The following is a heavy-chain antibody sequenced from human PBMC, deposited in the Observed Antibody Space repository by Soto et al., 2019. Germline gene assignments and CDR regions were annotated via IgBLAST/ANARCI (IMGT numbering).Heavy chain of an antibody. J-gene: IGHJ4*02. D-gene: IGHD6-13*01. CDR3: AREGRGTSTWYVDA. CDR1: GFTFSDYY. V-gene: IGHV3-11*05. Sequence: QVQLVESGGGLVKPGGSLRLSCAASGFTFSDYYMSWIRQAPGKGLEWLSYISTSSSYRNYADSVKGRFTISRDNAKNSLYLQMNGLRVEDTAVYYCAREGRGTSTWYVDAWGQGTLVTVSS. CDR2: ISTSSSYR.